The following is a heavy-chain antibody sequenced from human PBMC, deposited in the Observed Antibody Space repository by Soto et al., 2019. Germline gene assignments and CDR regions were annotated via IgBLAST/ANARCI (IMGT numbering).Heavy chain of an antibody. J-gene: IGHJ5*02. V-gene: IGHV4-39*01. CDR2: IYYSGST. CDR1: GGSISSSSYY. D-gene: IGHD3-9*01. CDR3: ARRNYDILTGYYSGQFDNWFDP. Sequence: SETLSLTCTVSGGSISSSSYYWGWIRQPPGKGLEWIGSIYYSGSTYYNPSLKSRVTISVDTSKNQFSLKLSSVTAADTAVYYCARRNYDILTGYYSGQFDNWFDPWGQGTLVTVSS.